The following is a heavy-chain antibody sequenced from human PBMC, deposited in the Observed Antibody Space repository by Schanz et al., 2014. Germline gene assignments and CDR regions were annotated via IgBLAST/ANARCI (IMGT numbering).Heavy chain of an antibody. J-gene: IGHJ4*01. Sequence: QVQLVESGGGLVKPGGSLRLSCAASGFTFSDYYMSWIRQAPGKGLEWVSDISGTTTYTNYADSVKGRFTISRDNAKNSLYLQMNSLRAEDTAVYYCAREQIMAAAGLGDYWGHGTLVTVSS. D-gene: IGHD6-13*01. CDR2: ISGTTTYT. V-gene: IGHV3-11*05. CDR1: GFTFSDYY. CDR3: AREQIMAAAGLGDY.